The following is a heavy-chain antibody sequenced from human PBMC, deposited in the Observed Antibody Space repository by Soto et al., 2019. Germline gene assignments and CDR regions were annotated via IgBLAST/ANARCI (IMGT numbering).Heavy chain of an antibody. Sequence: QVQLQESGPGLVKPSETLSLNGTVSGDSFSNYYCNWVRKSAGKGLEWIGRIYPTGSTTYNPSLKSRLTMSVDMSKNQFSLRLTSMTAADTAVYYCATGRSEVVPGAMDTWGQGTLVTVSS. J-gene: IGHJ5*02. V-gene: IGHV4-4*07. CDR2: IYPTGST. D-gene: IGHD2-2*01. CDR1: GDSFSNYY. CDR3: ATGRSEVVPGAMDT.